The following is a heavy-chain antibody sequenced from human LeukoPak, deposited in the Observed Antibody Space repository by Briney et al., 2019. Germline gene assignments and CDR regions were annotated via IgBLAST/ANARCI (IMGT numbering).Heavy chain of an antibody. D-gene: IGHD3-9*01. CDR1: GYTFTGYY. CDR2: INPNSGGT. J-gene: IGHJ4*02. V-gene: IGHV1-2*02. Sequence: GASVKVSCKASGYTFTGYYMHWVRQAPGQGLEWMGWINPNSGGTNYAQKFQGRVTMTRDTSISTAYMELSRLRSDDTAVYYCARAYDILTGYYTTFNYWGQGTLVTASS. CDR3: ARAYDILTGYYTTFNY.